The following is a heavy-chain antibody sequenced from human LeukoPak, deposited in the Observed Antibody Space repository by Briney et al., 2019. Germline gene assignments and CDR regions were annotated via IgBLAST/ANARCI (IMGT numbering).Heavy chain of an antibody. CDR1: GGSISSGSYY. J-gene: IGHJ4*02. CDR3: ARLSPGGGNPESKGAASDY. V-gene: IGHV4-61*02. Sequence: SQTLSLTCTVSGGSISSGSYYWSWIRQPAGKGLEWIGRIYTSGSTNYNPSLKSRVTISVDTSKNQFSLRLSSVTAADTAVYYCARLSPGGGNPESKGAASDYWGQGTLVTVSS. CDR2: IYTSGST. D-gene: IGHD4-23*01.